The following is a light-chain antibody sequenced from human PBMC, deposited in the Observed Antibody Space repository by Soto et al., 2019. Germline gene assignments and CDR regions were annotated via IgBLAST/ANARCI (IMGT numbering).Light chain of an antibody. CDR1: QPISSW. CDR2: DAS. J-gene: IGKJ5*01. CDR3: QQTYTTPEIT. V-gene: IGKV1-5*01. Sequence: DIQLTQSPPTLSASVGDRVTITCRASQPISSWLAWYHQKPGKAPNLLIFDASNLESGVPSRFSGSGSGTEFTLTISSLQPEDFAIYYCQQTYTTPEITFGQGTRLEIK.